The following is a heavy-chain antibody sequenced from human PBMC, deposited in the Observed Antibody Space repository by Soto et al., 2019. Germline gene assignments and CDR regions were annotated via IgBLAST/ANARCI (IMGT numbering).Heavy chain of an antibody. D-gene: IGHD6-6*01. CDR2: IKQDGSEK. CDR1: GFTFSSYW. V-gene: IGHV3-7*01. J-gene: IGHJ6*03. Sequence: GSLRLSCAASGFTFSSYWMSWVRQAPGRGLEWVANIKQDGSEKYYVDSVKGRFTISRDNAKNSLYLQMNSLRAEDTAVYYCARAVWSIAAQYYYYYYMDVWGKGTTVTVSS. CDR3: ARAVWSIAAQYYYYYYMDV.